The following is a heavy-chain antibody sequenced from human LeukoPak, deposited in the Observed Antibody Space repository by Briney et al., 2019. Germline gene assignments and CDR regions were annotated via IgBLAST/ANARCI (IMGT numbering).Heavy chain of an antibody. Sequence: PGGSLRLSCAASGFPFSSYAMSWVRQAPGKGLEWVSAISGSGGSTYYADSVKGRFTISRDNSKTTLYLQMNSRRAEDTAVYYCAKDMVRRTYGSGSSRNFDYWGQGTLVTVSS. V-gene: IGHV3-23*01. CDR1: GFPFSSYA. CDR3: AKDMVRRTYGSGSSRNFDY. CDR2: ISGSGGST. D-gene: IGHD3-10*01. J-gene: IGHJ4*02.